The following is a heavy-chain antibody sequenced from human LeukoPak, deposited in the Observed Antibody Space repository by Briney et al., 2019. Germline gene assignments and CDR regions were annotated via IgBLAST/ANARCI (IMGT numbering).Heavy chain of an antibody. CDR1: GGSISSSSYY. V-gene: IGHV4-39*07. CDR3: ARARYRSGWYKSSQH. Sequence: PSETLSLTCTVSGGSISSSSYYWSWIRQPPGKGLEWIGEINHSGSTNYNPSLKSRVTISVDTSKNQFSLKLSSVTAADTAVYYCARARYRSGWYKSSQHWGQGTWSPSPQ. J-gene: IGHJ1*01. CDR2: INHSGST. D-gene: IGHD6-19*01.